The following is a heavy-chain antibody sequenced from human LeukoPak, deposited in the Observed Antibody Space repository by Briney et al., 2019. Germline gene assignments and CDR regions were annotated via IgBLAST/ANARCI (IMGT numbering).Heavy chain of an antibody. CDR1: GDSISSGAYA. CDR2: VYNSGGT. V-gene: IGHV4-30-4*01. Sequence: SETLSLTCTVSGDSISSGAYAWTWIRQSPGKGLEWIGYVYNSGGTHYNSSLKSRLSISADMSQNKFSLNLSSVTAADTAVYYCARYEYARSDNTGLRYFHHWGQGTLVTVSS. D-gene: IGHD3-16*01. CDR3: ARYEYARSDNTGLRYFHH. J-gene: IGHJ1*01.